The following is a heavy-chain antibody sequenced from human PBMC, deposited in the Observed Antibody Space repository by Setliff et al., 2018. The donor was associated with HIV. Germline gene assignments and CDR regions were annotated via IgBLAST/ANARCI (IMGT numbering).Heavy chain of an antibody. CDR1: GGSISNHY. J-gene: IGHJ3*01. V-gene: IGHV4-59*05. Sequence: SETLSLTCTVSGGSISNHYWSWIRQPPGMGLEWIGSIHSSGTTDYNPSLKSRVAMSVDTSRSQFSLKLRSVTAADTAVYYCARHKTNYDFYAFDVWGQGTMVTVSS. CDR2: IHSSGTT. CDR3: ARHKTNYDFYAFDV. D-gene: IGHD3-3*01.